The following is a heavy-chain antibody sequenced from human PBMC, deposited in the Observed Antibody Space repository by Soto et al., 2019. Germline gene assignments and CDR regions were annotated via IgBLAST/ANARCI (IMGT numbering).Heavy chain of an antibody. V-gene: IGHV4-39*01. CDR1: GGSISSSSYY. CDR2: IYKVGST. D-gene: IGHD3-16*02. Sequence: TSETLSLTCTVSGGSISSSSYYWGWIRQPPGKGREGIGRIYKVGSTYYNPSLKSRVTISVDTSNNQFSLKLSSVTAADTAVYYCARRASALTYYDYIWGSYRSPPDAFDIWGQGTMVTVSS. CDR3: ARRASALTYYDYIWGSYRSPPDAFDI. J-gene: IGHJ3*02.